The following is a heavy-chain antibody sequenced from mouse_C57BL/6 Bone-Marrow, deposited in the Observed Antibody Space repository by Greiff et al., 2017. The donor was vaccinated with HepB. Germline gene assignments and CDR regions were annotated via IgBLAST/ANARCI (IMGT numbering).Heavy chain of an antibody. D-gene: IGHD1-1*01. Sequence: VQLQQSGPGLVAPSQRLSITCTVSGFSLTSYGVSWVRQPPGKGLEWLGVIWGDGSTNYHSALISRLSISKDNSKSQVFLKLNSLQTDDTATYDCANSLMTTPVATREGYFDVWGTGTTVTVSS. CDR3: ANSLMTTPVATREGYFDV. J-gene: IGHJ1*03. V-gene: IGHV2-3*01. CDR2: IWGDGST. CDR1: GFSLTSYG.